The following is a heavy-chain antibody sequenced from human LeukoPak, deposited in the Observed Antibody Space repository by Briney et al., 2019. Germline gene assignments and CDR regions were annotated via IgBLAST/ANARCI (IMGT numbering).Heavy chain of an antibody. CDR1: RGTFSSYA. Sequence: ASVKVSCNACRGTFSSYAISWVRQAPGQGLEWMGGIIPIFGTANYAQKFQGRVTITADESTSTAYMELSSLRSEDTAVYYCARDGGERTIFGVVTLNWFDPWGQGTLVTVSS. D-gene: IGHD3-3*01. V-gene: IGHV1-69*13. CDR3: ARDGGERTIFGVVTLNWFDP. J-gene: IGHJ5*02. CDR2: IIPIFGTA.